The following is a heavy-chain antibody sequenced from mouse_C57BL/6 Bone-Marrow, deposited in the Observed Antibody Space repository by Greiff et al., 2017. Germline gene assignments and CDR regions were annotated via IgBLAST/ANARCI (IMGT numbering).Heavy chain of an antibody. CDR2: IDPANGNT. J-gene: IGHJ1*03. V-gene: IGHV14-3*01. D-gene: IGHD1-1*01. CDR3: ASDYYGSSRSDV. Sequence: EVQRVESVAELVRPGASVKLSCTASGFNIKNTYMHWVKQRPEQGLEWIGRIDPANGNTKYAPKFQGKATITADTSSNTAYLQRSSLTSEDTAIYYCASDYYGSSRSDVWGTGTTVTVSS. CDR1: GFNIKNTY.